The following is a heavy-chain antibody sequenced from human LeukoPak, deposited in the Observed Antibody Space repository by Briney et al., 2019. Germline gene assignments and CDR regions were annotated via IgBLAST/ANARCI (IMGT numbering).Heavy chain of an antibody. V-gene: IGHV3-30*18. CDR1: GFTFGSYD. D-gene: IGHD6-13*01. CDR2: ISHDGRNK. J-gene: IGHJ4*02. Sequence: SGGSLRLSCAASGFTFGSYDMHWVRQPPGKGLEWVAVISHDGRNKNYGDSVKGRFTISRDNSKKTLYLQMNSLSGDDTAVYYCAKRASIWNYFDYWGQGTLVTVSA. CDR3: AKRASIWNYFDY.